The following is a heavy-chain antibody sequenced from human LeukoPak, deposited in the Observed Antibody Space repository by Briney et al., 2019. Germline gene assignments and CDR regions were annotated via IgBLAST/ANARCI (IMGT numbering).Heavy chain of an antibody. V-gene: IGHV3-23*01. CDR2: FSGSGDYT. J-gene: IGHJ3*02. CDR1: GFTFSSYA. Sequence: GGSLRLSCAATGFTFSSYAMSWVRQAPGKGPEWVSGFSGSGDYTYHADSVKGRFTISRDNAKNSLYLQMNSLRAEDTAVYYCARDRLVWNLRGAFDIWGQGTMVTVSS. D-gene: IGHD1-7*01. CDR3: ARDRLVWNLRGAFDI.